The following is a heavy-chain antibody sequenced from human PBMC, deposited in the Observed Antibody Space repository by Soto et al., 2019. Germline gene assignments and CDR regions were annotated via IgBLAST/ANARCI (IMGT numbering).Heavy chain of an antibody. CDR2: IYYIGST. V-gene: IGHV4-61*01. CDR1: GGSVSSGSYY. Sequence: ETLSLTCTVSGGSVSSGSYYWSWILQPPGKGLEWIGYIYYIGSTNYNPSLKSRVTISVDTSKNQFSLKLSSVTAADTAVYYCANLAYSYGERDSPFDYWGQGTLVTVSS. CDR3: ANLAYSYGERDSPFDY. J-gene: IGHJ4*02. D-gene: IGHD5-18*01.